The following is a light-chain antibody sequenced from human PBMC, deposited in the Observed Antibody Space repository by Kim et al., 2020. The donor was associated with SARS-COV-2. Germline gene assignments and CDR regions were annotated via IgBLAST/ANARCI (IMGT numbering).Light chain of an antibody. CDR2: SDT. J-gene: IGLJ7*01. V-gene: IGLV3-25*03. Sequence: SYELTQPPSVSVSPGQTARITCSGDALPKRYTYWYQQKPGQAPVLVMSSDTERPSGIPERFSGSSSGTTVTLTISGAQAEDEADYYCQSADSTGSYVIFGGGTQLTVL. CDR3: QSADSTGSYVI. CDR1: ALPKRY.